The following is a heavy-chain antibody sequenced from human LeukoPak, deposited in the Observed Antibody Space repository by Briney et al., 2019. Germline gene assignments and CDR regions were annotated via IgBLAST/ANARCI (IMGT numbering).Heavy chain of an antibody. CDR1: GITLSNYG. Sequence: AGGSLRLSCAVSGITLSNYGISWVRQAPGKGLEWVAGISDSGGSTKYADSVKGRFTIARDNRKNTLYLQMNSLRAEDTAVYFCAKRGVVIRVILVGFHKEAYYFESWGQGALVTVSS. CDR2: ISDSGGST. D-gene: IGHD3/OR15-3a*01. J-gene: IGHJ4*02. V-gene: IGHV3-23*01. CDR3: AKRGVVIRVILVGFHKEAYYFES.